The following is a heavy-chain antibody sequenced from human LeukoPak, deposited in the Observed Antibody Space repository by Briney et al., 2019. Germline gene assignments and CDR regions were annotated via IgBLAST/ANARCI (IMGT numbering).Heavy chain of an antibody. CDR3: AIIAAAGTLDY. J-gene: IGHJ4*02. Sequence: SETLSLTCAVYGGSFSGYYWSWIRRPPGKGLEWIGEINHSGSTNYNPSLKSRVTISVDTSKNQFSLKLSSVTAADTAVYYCAIIAAAGTLDYWGQGTLVTVSS. D-gene: IGHD6-13*01. CDR2: INHSGST. CDR1: GGSFSGYY. V-gene: IGHV4-34*01.